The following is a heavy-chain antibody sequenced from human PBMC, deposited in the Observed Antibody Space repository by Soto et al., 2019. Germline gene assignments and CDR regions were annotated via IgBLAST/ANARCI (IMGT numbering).Heavy chain of an antibody. CDR1: EFTFSKYW. CDR3: ARICSGSSGSGCLIDP. CDR2: INSDGSIT. D-gene: IGHD2-15*01. Sequence: EVQLVESGGGLVQPGGSLRLSCVASEFTFSKYWMHWVRQAPGKGLVWVSRINSDGSITTYADSVKGRFTISRDNAKNTLYLQMNSLRVEDTAVYYCARICSGSSGSGCLIDPWGQGTLVTVSS. V-gene: IGHV3-74*01. J-gene: IGHJ5*02.